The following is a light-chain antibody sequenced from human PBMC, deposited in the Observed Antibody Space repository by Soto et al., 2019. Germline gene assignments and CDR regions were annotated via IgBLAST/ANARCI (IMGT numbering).Light chain of an antibody. J-gene: IGKJ2*02. V-gene: IGKV1-5*01. CDR2: DAS. CDR3: QQYNSPRT. CDR1: QSISSW. Sequence: DIQMTQSPSTLSASVGDRVTITCRASQSISSWLAWYQQKPGKAPKLLIYDASSLESGVPSRFSGSGSGTEFTLTISSLQPDDFATYYCQQYNSPRTFGQGTKLEIK.